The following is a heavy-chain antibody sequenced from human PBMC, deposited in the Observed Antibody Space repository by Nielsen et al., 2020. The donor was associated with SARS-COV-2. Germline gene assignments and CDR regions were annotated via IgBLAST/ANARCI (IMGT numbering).Heavy chain of an antibody. V-gene: IGHV5-51*01. CDR1: GYSYTSYW. J-gene: IGHJ6*02. D-gene: IGHD3-10*01. CDR2: IYPDDSDT. Sequence: GGSLRLSCKGSGYSYTSYWMGWVRQRPGKGLEWMGVIYPDDSDTRYSPSFQGQVTISADKSISTIYLQWRSLKASDSAMYYCAKEGRDDSGTERRGMDVWGRGTTVTVSS. CDR3: AKEGRDDSGTERRGMDV.